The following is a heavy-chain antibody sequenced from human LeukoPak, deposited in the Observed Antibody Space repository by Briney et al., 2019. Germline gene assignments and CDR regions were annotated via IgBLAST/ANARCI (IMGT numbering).Heavy chain of an antibody. Sequence: PGTSLRLSCAASGFTLSTYPMHWVRQASGKGLEWVAVISYDGSNMYYADSVKGRFTISRDNYKNTLYLQMNSLRAEDTAVYYCVRGLGSSGWYYFDYWAQGTLVTVSS. V-gene: IGHV3-30*04. J-gene: IGHJ4*02. CDR3: VRGLGSSGWYYFDY. D-gene: IGHD6-19*01. CDR1: GFTLSTYP. CDR2: ISYDGSNM.